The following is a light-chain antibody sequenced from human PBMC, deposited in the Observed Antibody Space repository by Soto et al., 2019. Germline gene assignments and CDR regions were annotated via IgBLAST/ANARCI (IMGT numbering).Light chain of an antibody. Sequence: QSVLAQPASGSGSPGQSITISCTGTSSDVGGYKYVSWYQQHPGKAPKLMIYEVSNRPSGVSNRFSGSKSGNTASLTITGLQAEDEAEYYCSSYTSRSTLVFGGGTKVTVL. V-gene: IGLV2-14*01. CDR3: SSYTSRSTLV. J-gene: IGLJ2*01. CDR1: SSDVGGYKY. CDR2: EVS.